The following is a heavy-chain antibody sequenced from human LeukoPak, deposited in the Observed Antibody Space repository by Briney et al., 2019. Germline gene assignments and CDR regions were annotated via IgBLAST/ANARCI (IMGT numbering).Heavy chain of an antibody. CDR3: AGFLIVVVPAARGDAFDI. J-gene: IGHJ3*02. D-gene: IGHD2-2*01. CDR2: FDPEDGET. Sequence: ASVQFSCKVSGYTLTELSMHWGRQAPGKRLEWMGGFDPEDGETIYAQKFQGRVTMTEDTSTDTAYMELSSLRSEDTAVYYCAGFLIVVVPAARGDAFDIWGQGTMVTVSS. V-gene: IGHV1-24*01. CDR1: GYTLTELS.